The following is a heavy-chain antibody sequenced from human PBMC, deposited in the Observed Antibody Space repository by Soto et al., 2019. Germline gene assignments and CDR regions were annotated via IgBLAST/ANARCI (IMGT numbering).Heavy chain of an antibody. CDR1: GYTFTGYY. Sequence: QVQLVQSGAEVKKPGASVKVSCKASGYTFTGYYMHWVRQAPGQGLEWMGWINPNSGGTNYAQKFQGGVTMTRDTSISTAYMELSRLRSDDTAVYYCARVLAGTGPHDAFDIWGQGTMVTVSS. J-gene: IGHJ3*02. CDR3: ARVLAGTGPHDAFDI. V-gene: IGHV1-2*02. D-gene: IGHD6-19*01. CDR2: INPNSGGT.